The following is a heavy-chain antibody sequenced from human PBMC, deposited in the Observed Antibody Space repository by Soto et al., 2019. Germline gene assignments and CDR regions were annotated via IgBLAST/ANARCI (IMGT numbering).Heavy chain of an antibody. CDR1: GFTFSSYA. CDR3: AKDGGSGSYYPPDAFDI. J-gene: IGHJ3*02. CDR2: ISGSGGST. V-gene: IGHV3-23*01. D-gene: IGHD3-10*01. Sequence: EVQLLESGGGLVQPGGSLRLSCAASGFTFSSYAMSWVRQAPGKGLEWVSTISGSGGSTYYAASVKGRFTISRDNSKNTLYLQMNSLRAADTAVYYCAKDGGSGSYYPPDAFDIWGQGTMVTVSS.